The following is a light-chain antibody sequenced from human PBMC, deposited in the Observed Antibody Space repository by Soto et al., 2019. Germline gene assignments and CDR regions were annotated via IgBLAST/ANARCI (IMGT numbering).Light chain of an antibody. V-gene: IGKV3-20*01. CDR3: QQYGSSPSIT. J-gene: IGKJ5*01. CDR2: GAS. CDR1: QSFSSSY. Sequence: EIVLTQSPGTLSLSPGEGATLSCRASQSFSSSYLAWYHQKHGQAPRLLIYGASSRATGIPDRFSGSGSGTDFSPPISRLEPEDFAVYYCQQYGSSPSITFGQGTRLEIK.